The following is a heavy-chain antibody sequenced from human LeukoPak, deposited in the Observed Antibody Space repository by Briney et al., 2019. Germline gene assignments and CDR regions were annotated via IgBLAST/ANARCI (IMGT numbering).Heavy chain of an antibody. CDR2: INRSGVT. CDR3: GSLQQIRGLNVFDY. J-gene: IGHJ4*02. Sequence: PSETLSLTYALYGGSFGDYHWSWIRQPPGKGLEWIGEINRSGVTTYNPSLKSRVTLTVDTSKRQFSLKLPSVTAADTAMYFCGSLQQIRGLNVFDYWGQGALVTVSS. D-gene: IGHD3-10*01. CDR1: GGSFGDYH. V-gene: IGHV4-34*01.